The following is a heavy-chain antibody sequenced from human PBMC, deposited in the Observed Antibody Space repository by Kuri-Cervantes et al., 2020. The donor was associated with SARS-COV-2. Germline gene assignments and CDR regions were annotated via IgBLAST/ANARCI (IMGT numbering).Heavy chain of an antibody. Sequence: LSLTCAASGFTFSSYDIHWVRQATGKGLEWVSGIGAVGDPYYPGSVKGRFTISRENAKNSLYLQMNSLRAGDTAVYYCARVDCSSTSCYYDYWGQGTLVTVSS. CDR2: IGAVGDP. D-gene: IGHD2-2*01. V-gene: IGHV3-13*05. CDR3: ARVDCSSTSCYYDY. CDR1: GFTFSSYD. J-gene: IGHJ4*02.